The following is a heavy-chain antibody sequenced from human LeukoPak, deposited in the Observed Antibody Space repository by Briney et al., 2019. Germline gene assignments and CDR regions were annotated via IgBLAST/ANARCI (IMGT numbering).Heavy chain of an antibody. V-gene: IGHV3-30*02. J-gene: IGHJ6*03. CDR1: GFTFSSYG. CDR2: IRYDGSNE. Sequence: GGSLRFSCAASGFTFSSYGMHWVRQAPGKGLEWVAFIRYDGSNEYYADSVKGRFTISRDNSKNTLYLQMNSLRAEDTAVYYCAKDGRGSSTSFGSPYYYYYMDVWGKGTTVTVSS. CDR3: AKDGRGSSTSFGSPYYYYYMDV. D-gene: IGHD2-2*01.